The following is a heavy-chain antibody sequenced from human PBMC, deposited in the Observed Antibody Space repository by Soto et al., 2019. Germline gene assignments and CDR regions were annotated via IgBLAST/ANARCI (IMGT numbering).Heavy chain of an antibody. CDR3: ASATVTPLNYYYYMDV. CDR1: GFTVSSNY. CDR2: IYSGGST. Sequence: GGSLRLSCAASGFTVSSNYMSWVRQAPGKGLEWVSVIYSGGSTYYADSVKGRFTISRDNSKNTLYLQMNSLRAEDTAVYYCASATVTPLNYYYYMDVWGKGPRAP. D-gene: IGHD4-4*01. V-gene: IGHV3-66*01. J-gene: IGHJ6*03.